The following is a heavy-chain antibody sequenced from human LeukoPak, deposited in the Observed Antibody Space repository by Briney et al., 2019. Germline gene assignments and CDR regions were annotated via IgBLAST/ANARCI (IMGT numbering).Heavy chain of an antibody. Sequence: ASVKVSCKASGYTFSDYDDNWVRQAPGQGLEWMGWVNPTSGDTGYAQKFQGRVTMTRSMSRNTAYMELSRLRSEDTAVYFCARVVMKAFYYYYMDVWGKGTTIIISS. J-gene: IGHJ6*03. CDR1: GYTFSDYD. V-gene: IGHV1-8*01. CDR2: VNPTSGDT. D-gene: IGHD2-21*01. CDR3: ARVVMKAFYYYYMDV.